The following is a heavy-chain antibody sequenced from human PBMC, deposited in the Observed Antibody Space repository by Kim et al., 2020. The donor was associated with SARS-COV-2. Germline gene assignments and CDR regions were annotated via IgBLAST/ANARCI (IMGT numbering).Heavy chain of an antibody. D-gene: IGHD3-10*01. CDR2: INHSGST. V-gene: IGHV4-34*01. Sequence: SETLSLTCAVYGGSFSGYYWSWIRQPPGKGLEWIGEINHSGSTNYNPSLKSRVTISVDTSKNQFSLKLSSVTAADTAVYYCARGASITMVRGVLNWFDPWGQGTLVTVSS. J-gene: IGHJ5*02. CDR3: ARGASITMVRGVLNWFDP. CDR1: GGSFSGYY.